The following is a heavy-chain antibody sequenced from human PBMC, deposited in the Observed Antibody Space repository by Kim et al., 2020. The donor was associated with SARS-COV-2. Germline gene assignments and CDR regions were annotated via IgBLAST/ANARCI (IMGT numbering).Heavy chain of an antibody. J-gene: IGHJ6*02. D-gene: IGHD5-18*01. CDR3: ARDIQMRYYYYGMDV. CDR1: GGSISSGGYY. V-gene: IGHV4-31*03. CDR2: IYYSGST. Sequence: SETLSLTCTVSGGSISSGGYYWSWIRQHPGKGLEWIGYIYYSGSTYYNPSLKSRVTISVDTSKNQFSLKLSSVTAADTAVYYCARDIQMRYYYYGMDVWGQGTTVTVSS.